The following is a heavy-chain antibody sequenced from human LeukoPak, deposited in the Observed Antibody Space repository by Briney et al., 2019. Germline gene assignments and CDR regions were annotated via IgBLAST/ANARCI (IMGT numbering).Heavy chain of an antibody. J-gene: IGHJ5*02. D-gene: IGHD1-14*01. CDR1: GYPLTIWE. Sequence: GSVKVSCKTTGYPLTIWEINWVRQAAGQGLEWMGWVHPNSGNTAYAQKFQGRFTMTRDTSISTAYMELSGLSFDDTAVYFCARGPRNDPWGQGTLVTVSS. V-gene: IGHV1-8*01. CDR2: VHPNSGNT. CDR3: ARGPRNDP.